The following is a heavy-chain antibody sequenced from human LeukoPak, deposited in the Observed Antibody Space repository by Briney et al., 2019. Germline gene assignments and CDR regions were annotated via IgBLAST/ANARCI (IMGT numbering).Heavy chain of an antibody. D-gene: IGHD6-19*01. V-gene: IGHV3-30*02. CDR1: GFTFSSYG. CDR3: AKDRSSYSSGWYFFDY. J-gene: IGHJ4*02. CDR2: IRYDGSNK. Sequence: GGSLRLSCAASGFTFSSYGMHWVRQAPGKGLEWVAFIRYDGSNKYYADSVKGRFTISRDNSKNTPYLQMNSLRAEDTAVYYCAKDRSSYSSGWYFFDYWGQGTLVTVSS.